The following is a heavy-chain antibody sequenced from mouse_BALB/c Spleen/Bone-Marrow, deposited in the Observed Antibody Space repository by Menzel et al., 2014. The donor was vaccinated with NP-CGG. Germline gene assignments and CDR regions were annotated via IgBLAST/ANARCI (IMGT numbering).Heavy chain of an antibody. CDR2: IRNKANGYTT. Sequence: EVKLMESGGGLVQPGGSPRLSCATSGFTFTDYYMSWVRQPPGRALEWLGFIRNKANGYTTEYSASVKGRFTISRDNSQSILYLQINTLRAEDSATYYCARDDYYAMDYWGQGTSVTVSS. CDR1: GFTFTDYY. CDR3: ARDDYYAMDY. V-gene: IGHV7-3*02. J-gene: IGHJ4*01.